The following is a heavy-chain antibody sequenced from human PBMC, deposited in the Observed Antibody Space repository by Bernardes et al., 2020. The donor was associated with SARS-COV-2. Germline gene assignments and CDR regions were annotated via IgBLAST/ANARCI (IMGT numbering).Heavy chain of an antibody. Sequence: SETLSLTRAVSGGSISSSNWWSWVRQPPGKGLEWIGEIYHSGSTNYNPSLKSRVTISVDKSKNQFSLKLSSVTAADTAVYYCARELSWGITTVVPYYFDYWGQGTLVTVSS. D-gene: IGHD4-17*01. CDR3: ARELSWGITTVVPYYFDY. CDR1: GGSISSSNW. J-gene: IGHJ4*02. CDR2: IYHSGST. V-gene: IGHV4-4*02.